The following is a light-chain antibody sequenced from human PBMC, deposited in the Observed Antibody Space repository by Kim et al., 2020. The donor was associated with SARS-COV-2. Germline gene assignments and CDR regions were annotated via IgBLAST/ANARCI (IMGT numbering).Light chain of an antibody. Sequence: DIQMTQPPSTLSASVGDRVTITCRASQSISSWLAWYQQKPGKAPKLLIYKASSLESGVPSRFSGSGSGTEFTLTISSLQPGDFATYYCQQYNSYSWTFGQGTKVDIK. J-gene: IGKJ1*01. CDR1: QSISSW. CDR3: QQYNSYSWT. V-gene: IGKV1-5*03. CDR2: KAS.